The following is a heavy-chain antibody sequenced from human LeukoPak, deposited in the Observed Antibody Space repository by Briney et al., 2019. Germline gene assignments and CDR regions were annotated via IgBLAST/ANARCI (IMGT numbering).Heavy chain of an antibody. CDR3: ARQRRGSYNDYSEGDY. CDR1: GYSFTSYW. D-gene: IGHD4-11*01. Sequence: GESLKISCKGSGYSFTSYWIGWVRQMPGKGLEWMGIIYPGDSDTRYSPSFQGQVTISVDRSISTAYLQWSGLKASDTAMYYCARQRRGSYNDYSEGDYWGQGTLVTVSS. V-gene: IGHV5-51*01. CDR2: IYPGDSDT. J-gene: IGHJ4*02.